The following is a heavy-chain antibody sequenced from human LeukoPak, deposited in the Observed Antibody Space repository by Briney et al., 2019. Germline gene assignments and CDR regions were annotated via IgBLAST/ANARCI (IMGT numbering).Heavy chain of an antibody. D-gene: IGHD3-22*01. Sequence: QAGGSLRLSCAASGFNFSNYAMGWVRQAPGKGLEWVSGISGGGHITYYADSVKGRVTISGDTSKNTLYLQMNSLTADDTARYYCAKDLLNYDSSGYYFDYWGQGTLVTVSS. CDR1: GFNFSNYA. J-gene: IGHJ4*02. CDR3: AKDLLNYDSSGYYFDY. V-gene: IGHV3-23*01. CDR2: ISGGGHIT.